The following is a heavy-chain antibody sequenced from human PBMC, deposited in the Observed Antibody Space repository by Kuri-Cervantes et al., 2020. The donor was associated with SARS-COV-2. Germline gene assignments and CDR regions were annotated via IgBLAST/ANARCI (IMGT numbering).Heavy chain of an antibody. CDR1: RYTFTSYY. CDR2: INPSGGST. D-gene: IGHD3-3*01. CDR3: ARDNTYDFWSGYPVGYFDY. J-gene: IGHJ4*02. Sequence: ASVKVSCKASRYTFTSYYMHWVRQAPGQGLEWMGIINPSGGSTSYAQKFQGRVTMTRDTSTSTVYMELSSLRSEDTAVYYCARDNTYDFWSGYPVGYFDYWGQGTLVTGSS. V-gene: IGHV1-46*01.